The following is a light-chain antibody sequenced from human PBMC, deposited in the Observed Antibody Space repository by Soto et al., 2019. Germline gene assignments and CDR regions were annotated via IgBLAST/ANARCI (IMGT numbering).Light chain of an antibody. Sequence: EIVKTQSPATLSVSPGERATISCRASQSVNSNLVWFQQKPGQAPRLLIYGASTRATGIPGRFSGSGFGTEFTLTISSLQSEDFAVYYCQQYNNWLWTFGQGTKVEIK. CDR3: QQYNNWLWT. V-gene: IGKV3-15*01. J-gene: IGKJ1*01. CDR1: QSVNSN. CDR2: GAS.